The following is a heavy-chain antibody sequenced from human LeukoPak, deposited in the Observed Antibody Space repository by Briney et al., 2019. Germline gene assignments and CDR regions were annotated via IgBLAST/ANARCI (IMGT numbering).Heavy chain of an antibody. D-gene: IGHD1-26*01. V-gene: IGHV3-7*01. CDR3: ARDVSRYSGSYYDY. CDR1: GFTFSSYW. J-gene: IGHJ4*02. CDR2: IKQDGSEK. Sequence: GGSLRLSCVASGFTFSSYWMSWVRQAPGKGLEWVANIKQDGSEKYYVDSVKGRFTISRDNAKNSLYLQMHSLRAEDTAVYYCARDVSRYSGSYYDYWGQGTLVIVSS.